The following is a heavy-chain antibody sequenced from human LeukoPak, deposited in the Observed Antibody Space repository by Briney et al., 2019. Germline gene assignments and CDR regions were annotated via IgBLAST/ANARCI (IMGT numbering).Heavy chain of an antibody. V-gene: IGHV4-59*12. CDR1: GGSISSYY. CDR2: IFYSGST. CDR3: ARACGGDCYYYYYYGMDV. Sequence: PSETLSLTCTVSGGSISSYYWSWIRQPPGKGLEWIGDIFYSGSTNYNPSLKSRVTISVDTSKNQFSLKLSSVTAADTAVYYCARACGGDCYYYYYYGMDVWGQGTTVTVSS. D-gene: IGHD2-21*02. J-gene: IGHJ6*02.